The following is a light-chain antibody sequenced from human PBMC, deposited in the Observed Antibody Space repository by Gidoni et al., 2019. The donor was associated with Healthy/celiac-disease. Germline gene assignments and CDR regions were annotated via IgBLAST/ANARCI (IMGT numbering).Light chain of an antibody. V-gene: IGLV2-11*01. J-gene: IGLJ2*01. Sequence: QSALIQTRPVSGSPGQSVTISCTGTSSDGGGYNYVSWYQQHPGKAPKLMIFDVSKRPSGVPDRFSGSKSGNTASLTISGLQAEDEADYYCCSYAGSYTFVVFGGGTKLTVL. CDR2: DVS. CDR1: SSDGGGYNY. CDR3: CSYAGSYTFVV.